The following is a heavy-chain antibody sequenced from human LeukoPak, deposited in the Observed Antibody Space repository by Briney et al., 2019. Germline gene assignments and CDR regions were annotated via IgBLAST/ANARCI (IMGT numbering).Heavy chain of an antibody. CDR3: AKGVLRARPGLFDY. D-gene: IGHD2/OR15-2a*01. V-gene: IGHV3-23*01. Sequence: GRSLRLSCAASGFTFSSYAMSWVRQAPGKGLEWVSTISGSGDSTYYADSVKGRFTISRDNSKSTLYLQMNSLRADDTAVYYCAKGVLRARPGLFDYWGQGTLVIVSS. CDR1: GFTFSSYA. J-gene: IGHJ4*02. CDR2: ISGSGDST.